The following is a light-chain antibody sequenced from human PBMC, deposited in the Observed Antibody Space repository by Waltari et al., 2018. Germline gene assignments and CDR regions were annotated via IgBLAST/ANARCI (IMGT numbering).Light chain of an antibody. V-gene: IGLV2-14*01. J-gene: IGLJ2*01. CDR1: SSAFGGYNY. CDR3: SSYTSSSTLV. Sequence: QSALTQPASVSGSPGQSIPIPCTGTSSAFGGYNYVPWYQQHPGKAPKLMIYDVSKRPSGVSNRFSGSKSGNTASLTISGLQAEDEADYYCSSYTSSSTLVFGGGTKLTVL. CDR2: DVS.